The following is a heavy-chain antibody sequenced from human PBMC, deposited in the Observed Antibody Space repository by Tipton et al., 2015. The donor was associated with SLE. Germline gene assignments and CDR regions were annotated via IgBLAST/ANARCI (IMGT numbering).Heavy chain of an antibody. Sequence: TLSLTCTVSGGSISSHYWSWIRQTPGKGLEWIGEINHSGSTNYNPSLKSRVTISVDTSKNQFSLKLSSVTAADTAVYYCASRPVVTGEGAGDYWGQGTLVTVSS. CDR1: GGSISSHY. D-gene: IGHD2-21*02. CDR3: ASRPVVTGEGAGDY. CDR2: INHSGST. V-gene: IGHV4-34*01. J-gene: IGHJ4*02.